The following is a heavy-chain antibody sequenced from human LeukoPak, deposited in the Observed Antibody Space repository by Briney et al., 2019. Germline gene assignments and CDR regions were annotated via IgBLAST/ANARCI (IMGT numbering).Heavy chain of an antibody. CDR1: GYSISSGYY. J-gene: IGHJ3*02. CDR2: INHSGST. CDR3: ARVREAPVGATLGDTEDAFDI. Sequence: NPSETLSLTCTVSGYSISSGYYWSWIRQPPGKGLEWIGEINHSGSTNYNPSLKSRVTISVDTSKNQFSLKLSSVTAADTAVYYCARVREAPVGATLGDTEDAFDIWGQGTMVTVSS. V-gene: IGHV4-38-2*02. D-gene: IGHD1-26*01.